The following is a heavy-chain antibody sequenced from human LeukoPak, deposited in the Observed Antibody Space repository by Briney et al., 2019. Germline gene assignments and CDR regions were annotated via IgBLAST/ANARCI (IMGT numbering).Heavy chain of an antibody. CDR2: IIPILGIA. D-gene: IGHD3-10*01. CDR3: ARAVEGSYYGSGPALD. V-gene: IGHV1-69*04. Sequence: SVKVSCKASGGTFSSYAISWVRQAPGQGLEWMGRIIPILGIANYAQKFQGRVTITADKSTSTAYMELSSLRSEDTAVYYCARAVEGSYYGSGPALDWGQGTLVTVSS. CDR1: GGTFSSYA. J-gene: IGHJ4*02.